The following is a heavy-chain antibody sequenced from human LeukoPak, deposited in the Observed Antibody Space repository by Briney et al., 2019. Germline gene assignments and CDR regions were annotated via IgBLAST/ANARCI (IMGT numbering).Heavy chain of an antibody. V-gene: IGHV3-30*18. Sequence: GGSLRPSCAASGFTFSSYAMHWVRQAPGKGLEWVAVISYDGSNKYYADSVKGRFTISRDNSRNTLHLQMNSLRAEDTAVYSCAKASLRYFDWFSDYWGQGTLVTVSS. J-gene: IGHJ4*02. D-gene: IGHD3-9*01. CDR1: GFTFSSYA. CDR2: ISYDGSNK. CDR3: AKASLRYFDWFSDY.